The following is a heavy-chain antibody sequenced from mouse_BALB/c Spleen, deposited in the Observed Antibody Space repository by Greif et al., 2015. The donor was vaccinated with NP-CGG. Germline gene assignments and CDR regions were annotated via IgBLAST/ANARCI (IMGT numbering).Heavy chain of an antibody. CDR3: ARRYRYDWGYFDV. V-gene: IGHV5-12-1*01. J-gene: IGHJ1*01. Sequence: EVKLVESGGGLVKPGGSLKLSCAASGFAFSSYDMSWVRQTPEKRLEWVAYISSGGGSTYYPDTVKGRLTISRDNAKNTLYLQMSSLKSEDTAMYYCARRYRYDWGYFDVWGAGTTVTVSS. CDR2: ISSGGGST. D-gene: IGHD2-14*01. CDR1: GFAFSSYD.